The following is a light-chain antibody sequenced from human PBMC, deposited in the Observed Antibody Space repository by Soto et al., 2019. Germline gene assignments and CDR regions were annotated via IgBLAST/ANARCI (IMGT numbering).Light chain of an antibody. CDR1: QSVTSTF. V-gene: IGKV3-20*01. J-gene: IGKJ2*01. CDR3: QQYGGSLPYT. Sequence: EIVLTQSPGTLSLSPGERATLSCRASQSVTSTFLAWYQQKPGQAPRLLISDASSRAAGIPDRFGGSGSGTDFTLTISRLEPEDFAVYYCQQYGGSLPYTFGQGTKLEIK. CDR2: DAS.